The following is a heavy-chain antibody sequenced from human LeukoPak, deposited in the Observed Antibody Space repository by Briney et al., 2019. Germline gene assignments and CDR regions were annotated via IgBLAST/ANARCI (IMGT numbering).Heavy chain of an antibody. J-gene: IGHJ4*02. CDR1: GYNFNSYG. CDR3: ARADPAPYDSSGYNFRGYFDY. Sequence: ASVKVSCKASGYNFNSYGISWLRQVPGQGLEWMGWISGYNGLTRYGKNVQGRVTLTTDTSTRTAYMELRSLRSDDTAVYYCARADPAPYDSSGYNFRGYFDYWGQGTRVTVSS. V-gene: IGHV1-18*01. D-gene: IGHD3-22*01. CDR2: ISGYNGLT.